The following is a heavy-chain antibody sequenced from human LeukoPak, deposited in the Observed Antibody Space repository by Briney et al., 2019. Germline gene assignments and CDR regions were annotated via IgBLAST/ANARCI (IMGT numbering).Heavy chain of an antibody. Sequence: GRSLRLSCAAPGFTFSSYAMHWVRQAPGKGLEWVAVISYDGSNKYYADSVKGRFTISRDNSKNTLYLQMNSLRAEDTAVYYCATLTHSSGYDGFDPWGQGTLVTVSS. D-gene: IGHD3-22*01. CDR3: ATLTHSSGYDGFDP. CDR1: GFTFSSYA. V-gene: IGHV3-30*04. CDR2: ISYDGSNK. J-gene: IGHJ5*02.